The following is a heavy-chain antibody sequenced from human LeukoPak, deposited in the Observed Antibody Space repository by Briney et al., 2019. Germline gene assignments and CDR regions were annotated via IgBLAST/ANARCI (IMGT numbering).Heavy chain of an antibody. V-gene: IGHV1-2*02. CDR3: ARVDTIFGPGGWFDP. J-gene: IGHJ5*02. D-gene: IGHD3-3*01. Sequence: ASVKVSCRASGYTFTGYYMHWVRQAPGQGLEWMGWINPNSGGTNYAQKFQGRVTMTRDTSISTAYMELSRLTSDATGCYYCARVDTIFGPGGWFDPWGQGTLVTVSS. CDR2: INPNSGGT. CDR1: GYTFTGYY.